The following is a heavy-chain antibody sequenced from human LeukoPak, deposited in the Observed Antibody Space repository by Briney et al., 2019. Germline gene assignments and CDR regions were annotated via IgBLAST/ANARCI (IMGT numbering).Heavy chain of an antibody. CDR2: LQSGGTT. D-gene: IGHD3-10*01. Sequence: GGSLRLSCAASGVTVSSNYMSWVRQAPGKGLEWVSVLQSGGTTHYADSVKGRFTISRDISKNTLYLQMNSLRVEDTAVYYCARDLYYGSGGYYFDYWGQGALVTVSS. CDR3: ARDLYYGSGGYYFDY. V-gene: IGHV3-66*01. CDR1: GVTVSSNY. J-gene: IGHJ4*02.